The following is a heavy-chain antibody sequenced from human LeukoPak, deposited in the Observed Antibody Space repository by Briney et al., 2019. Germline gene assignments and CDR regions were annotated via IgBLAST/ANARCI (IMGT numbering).Heavy chain of an antibody. CDR1: GGTFSSYA. V-gene: IGHV1-69*04. CDR3: ARDVGGSTMVRGPLVP. CDR2: IIPILGIA. J-gene: IGHJ5*02. D-gene: IGHD3-10*01. Sequence: ASVKVSCKASGGTFSSYAISWVRQAPGQGLEWMGRIIPILGIANYAQKFQGRVTITADKSTSTAYMELSSLRSEDTAVYYCARDVGGSTMVRGPLVPWGQGTLVTVSS.